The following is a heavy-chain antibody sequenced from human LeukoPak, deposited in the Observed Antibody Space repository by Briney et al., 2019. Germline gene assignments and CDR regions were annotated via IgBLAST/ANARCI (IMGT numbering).Heavy chain of an antibody. J-gene: IGHJ4*02. Sequence: GGSLRLSCAASGFTVSSNYMSWVRQAPGKGLEWVSVIYSGGSTYYADSVKGRFTISRDNSKNTLYLQMNSLRAEDTAVYYCAKGDSRGYYYGSYFDYWGQGTLVTVSS. D-gene: IGHD3-22*01. V-gene: IGHV3-66*01. CDR1: GFTVSSNY. CDR3: AKGDSRGYYYGSYFDY. CDR2: IYSGGST.